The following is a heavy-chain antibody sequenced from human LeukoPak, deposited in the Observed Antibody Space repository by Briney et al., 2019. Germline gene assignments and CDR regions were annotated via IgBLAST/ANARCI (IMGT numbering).Heavy chain of an antibody. Sequence: GGSLRLSCAASGFTFSSYGMHWVRQAPGKGLEWVAVISYDGSNKYYADSVKGRFTISRDNSKNTLYLQMNSLRAEDTAVYYCAKDGGDYDHYYYYMDVWGKGTTVTVSS. CDR2: ISYDGSNK. V-gene: IGHV3-30*18. CDR3: AKDGGDYDHYYYYMDV. CDR1: GFTFSSYG. D-gene: IGHD4-17*01. J-gene: IGHJ6*03.